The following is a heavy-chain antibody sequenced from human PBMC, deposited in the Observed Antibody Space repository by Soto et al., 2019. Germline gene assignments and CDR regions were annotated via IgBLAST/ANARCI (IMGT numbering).Heavy chain of an antibody. D-gene: IGHD2-15*01. Sequence: SETLSLTCAVSGYSISSGYYWGWIRQPPGKGLEWIGSIYHSGSTYYNPSLKSRVTISVDTSKNQFSLKLSSVTAADTAVYYCARDSGYGGNSYGSFDYWGQGTLVTVSS. V-gene: IGHV4-38-2*02. CDR1: GYSISSGYY. CDR2: IYHSGST. CDR3: ARDSGYGGNSYGSFDY. J-gene: IGHJ4*02.